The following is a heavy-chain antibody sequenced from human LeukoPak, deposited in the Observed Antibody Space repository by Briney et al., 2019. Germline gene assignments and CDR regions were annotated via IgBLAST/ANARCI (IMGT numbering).Heavy chain of an antibody. V-gene: IGHV4-39*07. Sequence: PSETLSLTCTVSGGSISSSSYYWGWIRQPPGKGLEWIGSTYYSGSTYYNPSLKSRVTISVDTSMNQFSLKLSSVTAADTAMYYCARDTTPKEGTIHFDYWGQGTLVTVSS. J-gene: IGHJ4*02. CDR2: TYYSGST. CDR3: ARDTTPKEGTIHFDY. D-gene: IGHD2-8*01. CDR1: GGSISSSSYY.